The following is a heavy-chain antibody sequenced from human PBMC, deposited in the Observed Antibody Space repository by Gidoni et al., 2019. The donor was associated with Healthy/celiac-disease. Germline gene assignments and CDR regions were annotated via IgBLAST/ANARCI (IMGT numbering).Heavy chain of an antibody. J-gene: IGHJ6*02. V-gene: IGHV1-58*02. CDR1: GFTLTSSA. CDR2: IVVGSGNT. Sequence: QMQLVQSGPEVKKPGTSVKVSCKASGFTLTSSAMQWVRQARGQRLAWIGWIVVGSGNTNYAQKFQERVTITRDMSTSTAYMELSSLRSEDTAVYYCAAGVDFWSGYYTWGAWYGMDVWGQGTTVTVSS. D-gene: IGHD3-3*01. CDR3: AAGVDFWSGYYTWGAWYGMDV.